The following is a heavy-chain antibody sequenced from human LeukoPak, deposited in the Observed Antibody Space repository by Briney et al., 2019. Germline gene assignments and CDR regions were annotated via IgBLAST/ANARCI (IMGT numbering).Heavy chain of an antibody. V-gene: IGHV1-2*04. CDR3: ARGAEGAAGTLLRNWFDP. CDR1: GYTFTGYY. J-gene: IGHJ5*02. D-gene: IGHD6-13*01. CDR2: INPNSGGT. Sequence: GASVKVSCKASGYTFTGYYMHWVRQAPGQGLEWMGWINPNSGGTNYAQKFQGWVTMTRDTSISTAYMELRRLRSGDTAVYYCARGAEGAAGTLLRNWFDPWGQGTLVTVSS.